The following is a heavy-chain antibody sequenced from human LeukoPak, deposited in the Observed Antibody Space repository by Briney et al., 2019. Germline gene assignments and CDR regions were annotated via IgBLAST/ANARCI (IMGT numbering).Heavy chain of an antibody. V-gene: IGHV4-4*07. D-gene: IGHD5-18*01. Sequence: SETLSLTCSVSGASITRYYWTWIRQPVGKGLEWFGRIYANGTVNYNPSLRSRVTMSRDTSRNQFSLKLTSVTAADTAVYYCARGMGYSYGHPQGAFDIWGQGTMVTVSS. CDR1: GASITRYY. CDR2: IYANGTV. J-gene: IGHJ3*02. CDR3: ARGMGYSYGHPQGAFDI.